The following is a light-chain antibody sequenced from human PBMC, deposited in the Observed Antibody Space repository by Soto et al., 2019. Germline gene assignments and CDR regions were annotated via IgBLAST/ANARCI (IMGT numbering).Light chain of an antibody. J-gene: IGLJ1*01. Sequence: QSALTQPASVSGSPGQSITISCTGTISDFVVYNYVSWYQQLPGKAPKLMIYGVSNRPSGVSNRFSGSKSGNTASLTISGLQAEDEAAYYCSSYTATNTLVVFGTGTKVTVL. CDR2: GVS. CDR3: SSYTATNTLVV. V-gene: IGLV2-14*01. CDR1: ISDFVVYNY.